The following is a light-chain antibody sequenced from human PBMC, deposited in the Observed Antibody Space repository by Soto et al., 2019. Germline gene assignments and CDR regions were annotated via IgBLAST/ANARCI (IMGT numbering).Light chain of an antibody. V-gene: IGKV1-5*03. Sequence: DIQMTQSPSTLSASVGDRVTIACRASQSISTWLAWYRQKPGKAPKLLIYKASILESGVPSRFSGSGSATEFTLTISSLQPEDFASYYCQQYETFPLTFGGGTKVEIK. CDR3: QQYETFPLT. CDR1: QSISTW. J-gene: IGKJ4*01. CDR2: KAS.